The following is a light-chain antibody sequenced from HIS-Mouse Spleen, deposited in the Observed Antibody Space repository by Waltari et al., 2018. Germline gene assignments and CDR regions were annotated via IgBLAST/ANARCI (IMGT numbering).Light chain of an antibody. J-gene: IGKJ2*01. CDR2: WAS. Sequence: DIVMTQSPDSLAVSLGERDTTNCKSRQCVLYSPNNKNYLAWYQQKPGQPPKLLIYWASTRESGVPDRFSGSGSGTDFTLTISSLQAEDVAVYYCQQYYSTPYTFGQGTKLEIK. CDR1: QCVLYSPNNKNY. V-gene: IGKV4-1*01. CDR3: QQYYSTPYT.